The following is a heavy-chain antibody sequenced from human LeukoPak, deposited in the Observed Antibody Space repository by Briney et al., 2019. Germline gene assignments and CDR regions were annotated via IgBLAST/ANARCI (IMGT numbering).Heavy chain of an antibody. V-gene: IGHV3-74*01. CDR3: ARHGHYDFWSGYSLDY. Sequence: GGSLRLSCAASGFTFSSYWMHWVRQAPGKGLVWVSRINSDGSSTSYADSVKGRFTISRDNAKNTLYLQMGSLRAEDMAVYYCARHGHYDFWSGYSLDYWGQGTLVTVSS. CDR1: GFTFSSYW. D-gene: IGHD3-3*01. J-gene: IGHJ4*02. CDR2: INSDGSST.